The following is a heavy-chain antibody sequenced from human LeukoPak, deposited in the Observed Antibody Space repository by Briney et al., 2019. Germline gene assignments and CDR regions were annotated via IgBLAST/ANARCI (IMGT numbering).Heavy chain of an antibody. CDR3: ARGGRYYGSGSYLARAKFDY. D-gene: IGHD3-10*01. CDR2: ISAYNGNT. J-gene: IGHJ4*02. Sequence: GASVKVSCKASGYTFTGYYMHWVRQAPGQGLEWMGWISAYNGNTNYAQKLQGRVTMTTDTSTSTAYMELRSLRSDDTAVYYCARGGRYYGSGSYLARAKFDYWGQGTLVTVSS. V-gene: IGHV1-18*04. CDR1: GYTFTGYY.